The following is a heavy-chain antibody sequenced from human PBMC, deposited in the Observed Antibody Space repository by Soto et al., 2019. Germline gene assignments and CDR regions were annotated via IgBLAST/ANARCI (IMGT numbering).Heavy chain of an antibody. J-gene: IGHJ3*02. Sequence: EVQLVQSGTEVKKPGESLKISCKGSGYSFTSYWIGWVRQMPGKGLEWMGIIYPGDSDTRYSPSFQGQVTISADKSISTAYLQWSSLKASDTSIYYGARRLRSGPEAFDIWCQGTMVTVSS. D-gene: IGHD2-15*01. CDR3: ARRLRSGPEAFDI. CDR1: GYSFTSYW. V-gene: IGHV5-51*03. CDR2: IYPGDSDT.